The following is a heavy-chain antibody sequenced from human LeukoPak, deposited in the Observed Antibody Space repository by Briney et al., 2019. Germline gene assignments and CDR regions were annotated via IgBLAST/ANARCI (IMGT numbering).Heavy chain of an antibody. CDR3: AKGSYCSGGSCYPRDYYYYYMDV. V-gene: IGHV4-4*07. Sequence: SETLSLTCTVSGGSISSYYWSWIRQPAGKGLEWIGRIYTSGSTNYNPSLKSRVTMSVDTSKNQFSLKLSSVTAADTAVYYCAKGSYCSGGSCYPRDYYYYYMDVWGKGTTVTVSS. D-gene: IGHD2-15*01. CDR1: GGSISSYY. CDR2: IYTSGST. J-gene: IGHJ6*03.